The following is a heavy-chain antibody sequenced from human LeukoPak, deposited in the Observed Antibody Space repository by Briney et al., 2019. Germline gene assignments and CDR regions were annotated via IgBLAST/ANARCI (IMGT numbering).Heavy chain of an antibody. Sequence: ASVKVSCKASGYTFTGYYTHWVRQAPGQGLEWMGWINPNSGGTNYAQKFQGRVTMTRDTSISTAYMELSRLRSEDTAVYYCARGNSHDTATDYWGQGTLVTVSS. CDR2: INPNSGGT. D-gene: IGHD5-18*01. J-gene: IGHJ4*02. CDR3: ARGNSHDTATDY. CDR1: GYTFTGYY. V-gene: IGHV1-2*02.